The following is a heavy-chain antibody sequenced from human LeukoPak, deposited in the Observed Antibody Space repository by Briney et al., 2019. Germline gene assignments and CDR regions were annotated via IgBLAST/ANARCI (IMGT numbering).Heavy chain of an antibody. D-gene: IGHD4-17*01. V-gene: IGHV3-73*01. CDR1: GLTLSGSA. CDR3: NSKLDYAASLYY. J-gene: IGHJ4*02. CDR2: VGSKANSYTT. Sequence: PGGSLKLSCATSGLTLSGSAMHWVRQASGKGLEWVGRVGSKANSYTTAYAASVKGRFTISRDDSNNTAYLQMNSLKTEDTAVYYCNSKLDYAASLYYCGQGTLVTVSS.